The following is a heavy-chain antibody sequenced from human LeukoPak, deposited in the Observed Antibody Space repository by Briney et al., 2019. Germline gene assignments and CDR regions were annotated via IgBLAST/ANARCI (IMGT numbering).Heavy chain of an antibody. CDR3: ARESRSDRRPVDY. D-gene: IGHD3-22*01. J-gene: IGHJ4*02. Sequence: SVKVSCKASGGTFSSYAISWVRQAPGQGLEWMGGIIPIFGTANYAQKLQGRVTITADESTSTAYMEQSSLRSEDTVVYYCARESRSDRRPVDYGGQGTLVTVSS. CDR1: GGTFSSYA. CDR2: IIPIFGTA. V-gene: IGHV1-69*13.